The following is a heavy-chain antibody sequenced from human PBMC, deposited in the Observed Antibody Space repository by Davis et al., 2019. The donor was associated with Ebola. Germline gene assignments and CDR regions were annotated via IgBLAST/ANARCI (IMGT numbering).Heavy chain of an antibody. Sequence: GESLKISCAGFEFIFKNYAMSWVRQAPGKGLEWVSTIGGAGISTYYAGSVKGRFTISRDNAKNTLYLQMNSLRAEDTAVYYCAREGAAIPDYYYGMDVWGQGTTVTVSS. CDR2: IGGAGIST. CDR1: EFIFKNYA. D-gene: IGHD6-13*01. J-gene: IGHJ6*02. V-gene: IGHV3-23*01. CDR3: AREGAAIPDYYYGMDV.